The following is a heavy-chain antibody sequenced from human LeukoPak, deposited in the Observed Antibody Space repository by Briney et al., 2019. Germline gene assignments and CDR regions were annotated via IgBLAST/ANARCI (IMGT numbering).Heavy chain of an antibody. J-gene: IGHJ3*01. V-gene: IGHV4-59*01. D-gene: IGHD2-2*01. CDR2: IYYSGST. Sequence: SETLSHTCTVSGGSISYYYWSWIRQPPGKGLEWIGYIYYSGSTNYNPSLKSRVTISVDTSKNQFSLNLTSVTTADTAVYYCARVSCSSTSCPRRDALDVWGQGTMVTVSS. CDR1: GGSISYYY. CDR3: ARVSCSSTSCPRRDALDV.